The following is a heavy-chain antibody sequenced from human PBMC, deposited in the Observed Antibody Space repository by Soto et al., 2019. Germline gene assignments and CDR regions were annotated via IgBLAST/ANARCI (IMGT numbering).Heavy chain of an antibody. J-gene: IGHJ4*02. CDR3: ARDLSSDSTGFRGYDL. CDR1: GGTVSSYA. CDR2: FIPIFVSA. D-gene: IGHD3-10*01. Sequence: QVHLVQSGAEVKKAGSSVKVSCQASGGTVSSYAITWVRQAPGKGLEWLGVFIPIFVSAHYAQKFQGRVTITADESTSTAYMELSGLRSEDTAIYYCARDLSSDSTGFRGYDLWGQGTLVTVSS. V-gene: IGHV1-69*01.